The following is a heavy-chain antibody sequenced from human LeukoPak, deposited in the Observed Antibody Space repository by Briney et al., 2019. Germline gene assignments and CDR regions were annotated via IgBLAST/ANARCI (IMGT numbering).Heavy chain of an antibody. V-gene: IGHV4-4*07. J-gene: IGHJ4*02. CDR2: IPTSGST. Sequence: SETLSLTCTVSGGSISSYYWSWIRQPAGKVLESIEHIPTSGSTSTNPSLKSRFTISVDTSKNQFSLKLSSVTAADTAVYYCARETYCGADCYYGFDYWGQGILVTVSS. D-gene: IGHD2-21*02. CDR1: GGSISSYY. CDR3: ARETYCGADCYYGFDY.